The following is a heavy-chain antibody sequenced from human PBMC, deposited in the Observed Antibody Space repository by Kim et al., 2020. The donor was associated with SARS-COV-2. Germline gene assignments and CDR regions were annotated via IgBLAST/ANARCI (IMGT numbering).Heavy chain of an antibody. CDR1: GFTFSSYW. J-gene: IGHJ2*01. Sequence: GGSLRLSCAASGFTFSSYWMYWVRQSPGKGLVWVSRINSDGSSTSYADSVKGRVTISRDNAKNTLYLQMSSLRAEDTAVYYCAREAGSSAYYYFDLWGRGSLVTVSS. D-gene: IGHD6-13*01. CDR3: AREAGSSAYYYFDL. V-gene: IGHV3-74*01. CDR2: INSDGSST.